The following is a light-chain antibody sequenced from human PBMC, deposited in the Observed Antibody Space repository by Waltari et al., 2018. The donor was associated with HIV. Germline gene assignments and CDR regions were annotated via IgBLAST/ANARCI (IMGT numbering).Light chain of an antibody. Sequence: SSVLTQPPSVSVAPGQTVSMTCEGNNVGSKDVHWDQQKPGQAPVLVVYDDSDRPSGIPGRFSGSKSGNTATLSISRVEVGDGADYYCQVWDIISAYVIFGGGTKLTVL. CDR2: DDS. CDR1: NVGSKD. CDR3: QVWDIISAYVI. V-gene: IGLV3-21*02. J-gene: IGLJ2*01.